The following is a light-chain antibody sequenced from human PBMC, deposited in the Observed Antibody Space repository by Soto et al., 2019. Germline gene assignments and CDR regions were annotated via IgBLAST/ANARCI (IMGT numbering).Light chain of an antibody. J-gene: IGLJ1*01. CDR3: SAWDSSIDHYV. V-gene: IGLV3-21*04. CDR2: YDS. Sequence: SYELTQPPSVSVAPGKTARITCGGNNIGSKSVHWYQQKPGQAPVLVIYYDSDRPSGIPERFSGSNSGNTATLTIPRVEAGEEADYYCSAWDSSIDHYVFGTGTKLTVL. CDR1: NIGSKS.